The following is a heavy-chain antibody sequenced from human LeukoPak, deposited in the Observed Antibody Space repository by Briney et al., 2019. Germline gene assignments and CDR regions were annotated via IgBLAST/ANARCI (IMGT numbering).Heavy chain of an antibody. V-gene: IGHV4-39*01. CDR2: IYYSGST. CDR1: GGYISSSGYY. CDR3: ARRPARSGTLDY. D-gene: IGHD1-7*01. J-gene: IGHJ4*02. Sequence: SETLSLTCTVSGGYISSSGYYWGWIRRPPGKGLEWIGNIYYSGSTNYSPSLHSRVTISVDTSKNQFSLKVSSVTAADTAVYYCARRPARSGTLDYWGQGTLVTVSS.